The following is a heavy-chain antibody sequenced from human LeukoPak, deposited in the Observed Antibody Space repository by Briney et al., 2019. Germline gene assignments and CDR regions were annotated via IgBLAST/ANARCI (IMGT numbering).Heavy chain of an antibody. J-gene: IGHJ6*02. CDR2: INPNSGGT. CDR3: ARGMSPDIVVVPAAWDYYHYYGMDV. Sequence: GASVKVSCKASGYTFTGYYMHWVRQAPGQGLEWMGWINPNSGGTNYAQKFQGRVTMTRDTSISTAYMELSSLRSEDTAVYYCARGMSPDIVVVPAAWDYYHYYGMDVWGQGTTVTVSS. D-gene: IGHD2-2*01. CDR1: GYTFTGYY. V-gene: IGHV1-2*02.